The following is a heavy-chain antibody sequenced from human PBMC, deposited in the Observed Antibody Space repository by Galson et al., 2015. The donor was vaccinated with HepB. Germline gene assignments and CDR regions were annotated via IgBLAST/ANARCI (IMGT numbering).Heavy chain of an antibody. CDR3: ARVVSDYDYVWGSYRYPYFDY. J-gene: IGHJ4*02. CDR1: GYTFTRYG. Sequence: SVKVSCKASGYTFTRYGISWVRQAPGQGLEWMGWISAYNGNTNYVQKLQGRVTMTTDTSTSTAYMELRSLRSDDTAVYYCARVVSDYDYVWGSYRYPYFDYWGQGTLVTVSS. CDR2: ISAYNGNT. D-gene: IGHD3-16*02. V-gene: IGHV1-18*04.